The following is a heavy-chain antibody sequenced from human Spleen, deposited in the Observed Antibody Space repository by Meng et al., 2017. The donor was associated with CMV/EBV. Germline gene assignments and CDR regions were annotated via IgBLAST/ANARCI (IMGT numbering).Heavy chain of an antibody. V-gene: IGHV1-46*01. CDR2: INPSGGSI. CDR3: ARGGELMVYAIRLGEMDG. J-gene: IGHJ6*02. D-gene: IGHD2-8*01. Sequence: ASVKVTCKASGYTFTSYYMHWVRQAPGQGLEWMGIINPSGGSISYAQKFQGKVTMTRDTSTSTVYMELSSQRSEDTAVYYWARGGELMVYAIRLGEMDGWGQGTTVTVSS. CDR1: GYTFTSYY.